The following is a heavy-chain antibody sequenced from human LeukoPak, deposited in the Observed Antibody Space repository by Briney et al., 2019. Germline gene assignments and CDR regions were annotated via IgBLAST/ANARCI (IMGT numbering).Heavy chain of an antibody. Sequence: GGSLRLSYSASGFTFSNYAMHWVRQAPGKGLEYVSAISSNGDSTYYADSVKDRFTISRDNSKNTLYLQLSSLRAEDTAVYYCVRHDYGDYAPFDYWGQGTLVTVSS. CDR3: VRHDYGDYAPFDY. CDR1: GFTFSNYA. D-gene: IGHD4-17*01. CDR2: ISSNGDST. V-gene: IGHV3-64D*06. J-gene: IGHJ4*02.